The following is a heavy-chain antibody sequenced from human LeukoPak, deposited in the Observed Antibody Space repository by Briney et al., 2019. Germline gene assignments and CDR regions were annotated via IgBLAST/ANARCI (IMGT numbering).Heavy chain of an antibody. V-gene: IGHV3-30*02. Sequence: GGSLRLSCAASGFLFKTFGMNWVRQSPGKGLEWVALIRYDGNNEYYADSVKGRFTISRDNSKNTLYLQMNSLRAEDTAVYYCAKDYRSFCGGDCYSDYWGQGTLVTVSS. CDR1: GFLFKTFG. D-gene: IGHD2-21*02. CDR3: AKDYRSFCGGDCYSDY. CDR2: IRYDGNNE. J-gene: IGHJ4*02.